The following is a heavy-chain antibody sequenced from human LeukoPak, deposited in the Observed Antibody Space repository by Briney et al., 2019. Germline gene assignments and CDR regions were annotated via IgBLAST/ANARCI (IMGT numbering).Heavy chain of an antibody. V-gene: IGHV3-48*03. Sequence: PGGSLRLSCATSGFTFSSFEMNWVRQAPGKGLEWVSYISSTGNTIYYADSVKGRFTISRDNAKSSLYLRMNSLRAGDTAVYYCARDSSGNFIPDYFDYWGQGTLVTVSS. CDR3: ARDSSGNFIPDYFDY. CDR1: GFTFSSFE. J-gene: IGHJ4*02. CDR2: ISSTGNTI. D-gene: IGHD3-10*01.